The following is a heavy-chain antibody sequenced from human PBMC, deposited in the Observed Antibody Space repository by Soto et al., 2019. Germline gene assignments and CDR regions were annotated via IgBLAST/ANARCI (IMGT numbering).Heavy chain of an antibody. J-gene: IGHJ4*02. CDR2: IYYSGTT. V-gene: IGHV4-30-4*01. Sequence: QVQLQESGPGLVKPSQTLSLTCTVSGGSISSGHYYWSWLRQPPGKGLEWIGYIYYSGTTYYSPPLKSRVTISVDTSKNQFSLKLSSVTAADTAVYYCASARGYSYVTDYWGQGTLVTVSS. CDR3: ASARGYSYVTDY. CDR1: GGSISSGHYY. D-gene: IGHD5-18*01.